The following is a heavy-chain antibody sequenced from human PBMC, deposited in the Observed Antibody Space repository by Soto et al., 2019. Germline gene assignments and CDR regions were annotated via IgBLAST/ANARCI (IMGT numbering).Heavy chain of an antibody. CDR3: ARDGGSGSYYNPYYFDY. CDR1: GGTFSSYA. D-gene: IGHD3-10*01. Sequence: SVKVSCKASGGTFSSYAISWVRQAPGQGLEWMGGIIPIFGTANYAQKFQGRVTITADESTSTAYMELSSLRSEDTAVYYCARDGGSGSYYNPYYFDYWGQGTLVTVSS. CDR2: IIPIFGTA. J-gene: IGHJ4*02. V-gene: IGHV1-69*13.